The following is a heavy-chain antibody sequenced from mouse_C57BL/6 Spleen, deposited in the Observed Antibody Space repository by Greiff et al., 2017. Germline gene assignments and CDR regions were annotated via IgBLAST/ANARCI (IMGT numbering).Heavy chain of an antibody. CDR1: GYTFTDYE. CDR3: TRIPLYYYGSSYRDYAMDY. J-gene: IGHJ4*01. Sequence: QVQLQQSGAELVRPGASVTLSCKASGYTFTDYEMHWVKQTPVHGLEWIGAIDPETGGTAYNQKFKGKAILTADKSFRTAYMELRSLTSEDSAVYYCTRIPLYYYGSSYRDYAMDYWGQGTSVTVSS. V-gene: IGHV1-15*01. D-gene: IGHD1-1*01. CDR2: IDPETGGT.